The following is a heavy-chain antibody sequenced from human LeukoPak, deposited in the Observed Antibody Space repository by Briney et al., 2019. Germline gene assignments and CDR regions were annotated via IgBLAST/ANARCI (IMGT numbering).Heavy chain of an antibody. J-gene: IGHJ3*01. CDR2: IKGDAIST. V-gene: IGHV3-74*03. D-gene: IGHD2-15*01. Sequence: GGSLRLSCATSGFTFSYDWMHWVRQAPGEGLVRVSRIKGDAISTAYADSVKGRFIISRDNAKNTLYLHMNSLRADDTAVYYCARDLGQCSGGGCHPVAFDFWGQGTMVTVSS. CDR3: ARDLGQCSGGGCHPVAFDF. CDR1: GFTFSYDW.